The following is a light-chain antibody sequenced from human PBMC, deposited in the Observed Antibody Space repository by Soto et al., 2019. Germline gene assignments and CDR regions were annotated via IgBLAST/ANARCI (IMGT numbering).Light chain of an antibody. CDR3: QQYGSAPFT. Sequence: EIVLTQSPGTLSLSPGERATLSCRASQSVSSSFLAWYQQKPDQAPRLLIYGASSSATGIPDRLSRSGSGTDFPLTISRLEPEDFAVYYCQQYGSAPFTFGPGTKVDFK. CDR2: GAS. J-gene: IGKJ3*01. CDR1: QSVSSSF. V-gene: IGKV3-20*01.